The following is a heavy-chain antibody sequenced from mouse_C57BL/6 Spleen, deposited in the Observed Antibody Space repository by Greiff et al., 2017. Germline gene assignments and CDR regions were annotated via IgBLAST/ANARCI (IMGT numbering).Heavy chain of an antibody. Sequence: VQLQQPGAELVKPGASVKPSCKASGYTFTSYWMQWVKQRPGQGLEWIGEIDPSDSYTNYNQKFKGKATLTVDTSSSTAYMQLSSLTSEDSAVYYCARAKATPRRYFDVWGTGTTVTVSS. CDR2: IDPSDSYT. J-gene: IGHJ1*03. CDR3: ARAKATPRRYFDV. D-gene: IGHD1-1*01. V-gene: IGHV1-50*01. CDR1: GYTFTSYW.